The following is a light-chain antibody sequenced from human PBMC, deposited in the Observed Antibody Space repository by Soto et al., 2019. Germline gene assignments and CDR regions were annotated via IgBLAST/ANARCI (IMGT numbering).Light chain of an antibody. CDR3: HQTYSIPLT. J-gene: IGKJ4*01. Sequence: DIQMTQSPSSLSASVGDRVTITCRASQSISSYLSWYQQKPGKAPQLLIYAASSLQTEVPSRFSGSGSGTDFTLTISNLQPEDFATYYCHQTYSIPLTFGGGTKVEIK. V-gene: IGKV1-39*01. CDR2: AAS. CDR1: QSISSY.